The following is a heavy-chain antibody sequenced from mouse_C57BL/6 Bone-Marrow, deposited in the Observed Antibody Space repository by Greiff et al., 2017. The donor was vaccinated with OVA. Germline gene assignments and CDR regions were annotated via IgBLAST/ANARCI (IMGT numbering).Heavy chain of an antibody. V-gene: IGHV14-4*01. J-gene: IGHJ1*03. Sequence: EVQLQQSGAELVRPGASVKLSCTASGFNIKDDYMHWVKQRPEQGLEWIGWIDPENGDTEYASKFQGKATITADTSSNTAYLQLSILTSEDTAVYYCTTCGGYAWYFDVWGTGTTVTVSS. CDR3: TTCGGYAWYFDV. CDR2: IDPENGDT. D-gene: IGHD2-2*01. CDR1: GFNIKDDY.